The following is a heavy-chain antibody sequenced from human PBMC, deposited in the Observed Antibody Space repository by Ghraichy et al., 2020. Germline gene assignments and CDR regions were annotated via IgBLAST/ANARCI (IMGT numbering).Heavy chain of an antibody. D-gene: IGHD3-9*01. V-gene: IGHV3-13*04. CDR2: IDTAGDT. Sequence: GGSLRLSCAASGFIFSRYDMHWVRQAPGKGLEWVSTIDTAGDTFYPDSVRGRFTTSREDAKNSLYLQMNSLRAGDTAVYYCARGWGYDILTGYTDNCMDVWGQGTTVTVSS. CDR1: GFIFSRYD. CDR3: ARGWGYDILTGYTDNCMDV. J-gene: IGHJ6*02.